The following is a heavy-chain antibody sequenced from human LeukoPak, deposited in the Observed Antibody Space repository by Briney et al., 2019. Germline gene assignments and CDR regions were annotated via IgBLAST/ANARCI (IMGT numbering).Heavy chain of an antibody. CDR1: AFIFSGHW. V-gene: IGHV3-7*03. CDR3: GTHKGEDCSGGTCYPYSFDY. CDR2: IKEDGSVR. D-gene: IGHD2-15*01. Sequence: PGGSLRLSCEGSAFIFSGHWMNWVRQTPGKGLEWVASIKEDGSVRQYVDSVKGRFTISRDNSKNTLYLQMNSLRVEDTAVYYCGTHKGEDCSGGTCYPYSFDYWGQGTLVTVSS. J-gene: IGHJ4*02.